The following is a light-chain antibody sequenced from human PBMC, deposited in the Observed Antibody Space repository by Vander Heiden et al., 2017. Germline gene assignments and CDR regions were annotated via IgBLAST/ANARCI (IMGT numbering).Light chain of an antibody. Sequence: DIVMTQYPLSLPVTPGEPASISCRSSQSLRHSNGYTYLDWYLQKPGQSPQLLISLGSNRSSGVPDRFSGSGSGTDFTLKISRVEAEDVGVYYCMQSRQTPWTFGQGTKVEIK. J-gene: IGKJ1*01. V-gene: IGKV2-28*01. CDR1: QSLRHSNGYTY. CDR2: LGS. CDR3: MQSRQTPWT.